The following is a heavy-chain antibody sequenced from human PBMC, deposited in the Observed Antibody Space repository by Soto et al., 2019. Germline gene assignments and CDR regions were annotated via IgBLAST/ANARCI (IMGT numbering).Heavy chain of an antibody. CDR3: AKRAGDGYLDY. V-gene: IGHV3-23*01. Sequence: EVQLLESGGGLVQPGETLRLSCAASGFTFSSYAMNWVRQAPGKGPEWVSFISGAGDSTYYADSVKGRFTISRDNSRNPLDLQMNSLRAEDTAIYYCAKRAGDGYLDYWGQGTLVTVSS. CDR1: GFTFSSYA. CDR2: ISGAGDST. J-gene: IGHJ4*02. D-gene: IGHD4-17*01.